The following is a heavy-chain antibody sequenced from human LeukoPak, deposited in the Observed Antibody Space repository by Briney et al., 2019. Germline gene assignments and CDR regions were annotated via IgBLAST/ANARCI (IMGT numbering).Heavy chain of an antibody. CDR1: GGSISSYY. Sequence: SETLSLTCTVSGGSISSYYGSWIRQPPGKGLEWIGYIYYSGSTNYNPSLKSRVTISVDTSKNQFSLKLSSVTAADTAVYYCARARIAARRYYFDYWGQGTLVTVSS. D-gene: IGHD6-6*01. V-gene: IGHV4-59*08. CDR3: ARARIAARRYYFDY. CDR2: IYYSGST. J-gene: IGHJ4*02.